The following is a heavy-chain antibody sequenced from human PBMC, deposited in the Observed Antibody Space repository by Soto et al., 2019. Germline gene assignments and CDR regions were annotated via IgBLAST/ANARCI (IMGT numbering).Heavy chain of an antibody. CDR3: ARGGTWIQLPSDY. CDR2: ISYDGSNK. J-gene: IGHJ4*02. Sequence: QVQLVESGGGVVQPGRSLRLSCAASGFTFSSYGMHWVRQAPGKGLEWVAVISYDGSNKYYADSVKGRFTISGDNSKNTLYLQMNSLRAEDTAAYYCARGGTWIQLPSDYWGQGTLVTVSS. D-gene: IGHD5-18*01. V-gene: IGHV3-30*03. CDR1: GFTFSSYG.